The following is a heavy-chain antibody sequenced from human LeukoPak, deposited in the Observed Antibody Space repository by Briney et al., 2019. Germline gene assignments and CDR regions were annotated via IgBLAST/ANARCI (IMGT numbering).Heavy chain of an antibody. J-gene: IGHJ4*02. Sequence: GRSLRLSCAASGFTFSRYAMHWVRQAPGKGLEWVAVISYDGSNKYYADSVKGRFTISRDNAKNSLYLQMNSLRAEDTAVYYCSMYSNHGYWGRGTLVTVSS. V-gene: IGHV3-30-3*01. CDR1: GFTFSRYA. D-gene: IGHD4-11*01. CDR2: ISYDGSNK. CDR3: SMYSNHGY.